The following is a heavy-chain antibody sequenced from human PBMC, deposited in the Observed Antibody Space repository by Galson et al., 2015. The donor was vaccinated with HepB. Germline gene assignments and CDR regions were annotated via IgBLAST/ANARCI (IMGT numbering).Heavy chain of an antibody. Sequence: SLRLSCAASGFTFSSYAMHWVRQAPGKGLEWVAVISYDGSNKYYADSVKGRFTISRDNSKNTLYLQMNSLRAEDTAVYYCARDHGDIVGATTELSDWGQGTLVTVSS. J-gene: IGHJ4*02. V-gene: IGHV3-30-3*01. CDR2: ISYDGSNK. CDR3: ARDHGDIVGATTELSD. D-gene: IGHD1-26*01. CDR1: GFTFSSYA.